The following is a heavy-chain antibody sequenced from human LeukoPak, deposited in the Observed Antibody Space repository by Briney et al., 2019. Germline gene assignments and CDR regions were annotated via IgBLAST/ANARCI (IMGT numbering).Heavy chain of an antibody. Sequence: SETLSLTCAVYGGSFSGYYWSWIRQPPGEGLEWIGEINHSGSTNYNPSPKSRVTISVDTSKNQFSLKLSSVTAADTAVCYCAREEDYSNSGYWYFDLWGRGTLVTVSS. D-gene: IGHD4-11*01. V-gene: IGHV4-34*01. CDR2: INHSGST. CDR3: AREEDYSNSGYWYFDL. CDR1: GGSFSGYY. J-gene: IGHJ2*01.